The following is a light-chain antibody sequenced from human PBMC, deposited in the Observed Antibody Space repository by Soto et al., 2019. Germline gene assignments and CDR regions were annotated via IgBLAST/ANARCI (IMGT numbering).Light chain of an antibody. J-gene: IGKJ1*01. CDR1: QSISSW. CDR2: DAS. V-gene: IGKV1-5*01. Sequence: DSQITQSPSTLTASVGDRVTITCRASQSISSWLAWYQQKPGKAPKLLIYDASSLESGVPSRFSGSGSGTEFTLTISSLQPDDFATYYCQQYNSYSWTFGQGTKVDI. CDR3: QQYNSYSWT.